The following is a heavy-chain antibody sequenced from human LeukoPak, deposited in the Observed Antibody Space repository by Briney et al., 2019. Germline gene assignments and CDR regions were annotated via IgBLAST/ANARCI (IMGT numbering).Heavy chain of an antibody. CDR2: ISYDGSSK. V-gene: IGHV3-30*18. CDR1: GFTFSSYG. Sequence: GRSLRLSCAASGFTFSSYGMHWVRQAPGKGLEWVAVISYDGSSKYYADSVKGRFTISRDNSKNTLYLQMNSLRAEDTAVYYCAKAGYYDRPFDYWGQGTLVTVSS. J-gene: IGHJ4*02. CDR3: AKAGYYDRPFDY. D-gene: IGHD3-22*01.